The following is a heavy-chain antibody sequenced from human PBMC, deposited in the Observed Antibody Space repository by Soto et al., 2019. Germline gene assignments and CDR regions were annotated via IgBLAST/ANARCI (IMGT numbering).Heavy chain of an antibody. CDR2: IYYSGST. D-gene: IGHD2-21*01. Sequence: SETLSLTCTVSGGSISSGGYYWSWIRQHPGKGLEWIGYIYYSGSTYYNPSLKSRVTISVDTSKNQFSLKLSSVTAADTAVYYCARDPPVGEYGMDVWGKGTTVTVSS. CDR3: ARDPPVGEYGMDV. CDR1: GGSISSGGYY. J-gene: IGHJ6*04. V-gene: IGHV4-31*03.